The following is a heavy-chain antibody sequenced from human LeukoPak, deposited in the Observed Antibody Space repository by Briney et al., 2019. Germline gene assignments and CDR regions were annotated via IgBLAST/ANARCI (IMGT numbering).Heavy chain of an antibody. V-gene: IGHV3-23*01. Sequence: GGSLRLSCAASGFTFSSYAMSWVRQAPGRGLEWVSAISGSGGNTYYADSVKGRFTISRDNSKNTVFLQMNSLRAEDTAVYYCAKWGDYDVLTGYYVSDYWGQGTLVTVSS. CDR1: GFTFSSYA. J-gene: IGHJ4*02. CDR2: ISGSGGNT. CDR3: AKWGDYDVLTGYYVSDY. D-gene: IGHD3-9*01.